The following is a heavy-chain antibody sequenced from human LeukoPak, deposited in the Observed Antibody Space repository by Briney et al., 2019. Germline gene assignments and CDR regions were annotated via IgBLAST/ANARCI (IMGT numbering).Heavy chain of an antibody. CDR3: ARDPSHYDYVWGSSTYFDY. Sequence: ASVKVSCKASGYTFTSFGLTWVRQAPGQGLEWMGWISAYNGHTKYAQKFQGRVTMTRDMSTSTVYMELSSLRSEDTAVYYCARDPSHYDYVWGSSTYFDYWGQGTLVTVSS. CDR1: GYTFTSFG. CDR2: ISAYNGHT. V-gene: IGHV1-18*01. J-gene: IGHJ4*02. D-gene: IGHD3-16*01.